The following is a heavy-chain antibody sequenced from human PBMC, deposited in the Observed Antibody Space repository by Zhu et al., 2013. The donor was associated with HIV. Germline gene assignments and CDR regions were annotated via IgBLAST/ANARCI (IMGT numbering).Heavy chain of an antibody. CDR1: RYTFTAYY. D-gene: IGHD6-19*01. CDR3: ARDSVPYSSPSLDY. Sequence: QVQLVQSGTEVKKPGASVRVSCKASRYTFTAYYMHWVRQAPGQGLEWMGWINPNSGGTNYAQKFQGRVTMTRDTSISTAYMELSRLRSDDTAVYYCARDSVPYSSPSLDYWGQGTLVTVSS. J-gene: IGHJ4*02. CDR2: INPNSGGT. V-gene: IGHV1-2*02.